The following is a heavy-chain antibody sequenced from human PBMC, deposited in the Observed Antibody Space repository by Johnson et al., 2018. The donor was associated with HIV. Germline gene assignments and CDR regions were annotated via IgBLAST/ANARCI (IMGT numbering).Heavy chain of an antibody. CDR1: GFTFTDHY. CDR2: IRNKANSYTT. V-gene: IGHV3-72*01. D-gene: IGHD7-27*01. J-gene: IGHJ3*02. CDR3: ARGGEKGAFDI. Sequence: VQLVESGGGLILPGGSLRLSCAVSGFTFTDHYMDWVRQAPGKGLEWVGRIRNKANSYTTEYAASGKGRFTILRDDSKNSLYLQMNSLKTEDTAVYYCARGGEKGAFDIWGQGTMVTVSS.